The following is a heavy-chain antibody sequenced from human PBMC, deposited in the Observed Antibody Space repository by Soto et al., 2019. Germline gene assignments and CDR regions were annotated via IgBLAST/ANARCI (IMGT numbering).Heavy chain of an antibody. CDR2: INPNSDDT. J-gene: IGHJ6*02. V-gene: IGHV1-2*02. Sequence: APVNVSCKASGYTFTGYYMHWVRQAPRQGLEWMGWINPNSDDTNYAQKFQGRVTMTRDTSISTAYMELSRLRSDDTAVYYCARGPKGVWGQGTTVTVSS. CDR3: ARGPKGV. CDR1: GYTFTGYY.